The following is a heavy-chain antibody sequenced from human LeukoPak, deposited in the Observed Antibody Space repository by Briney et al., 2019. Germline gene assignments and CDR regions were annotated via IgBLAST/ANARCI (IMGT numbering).Heavy chain of an antibody. CDR1: GFIVSTNY. CDR2: IYSGGST. D-gene: IGHD6-6*01. CDR3: ARDYYSSSSGY. V-gene: IGHV3-53*01. Sequence: PGGSLRLSCAASGFIVSTNYMSWVRQAPGKGLEWVSVIYSGGSTYYADSVKGRFTISRDNAKNSLYLQMNSLRAEDTAVYYCARDYYSSSSGYWGQGTLVTVSS. J-gene: IGHJ4*02.